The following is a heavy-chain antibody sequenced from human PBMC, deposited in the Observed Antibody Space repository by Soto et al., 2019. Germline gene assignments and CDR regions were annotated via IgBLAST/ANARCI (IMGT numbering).Heavy chain of an antibody. Sequence: GGSLRLSCAASGFTFSSYGMHWVRQAPGKGLEWVAVIWYDGSSKYYADSVKGRFTISRDNSKNTLYLQMNSLRAEDTAVYYCARDTPTYCSGGSCYSSYYYYGMDVWGQGTTVTVSS. CDR2: IWYDGSSK. D-gene: IGHD2-15*01. V-gene: IGHV3-33*01. CDR3: ARDTPTYCSGGSCYSSYYYYGMDV. J-gene: IGHJ6*02. CDR1: GFTFSSYG.